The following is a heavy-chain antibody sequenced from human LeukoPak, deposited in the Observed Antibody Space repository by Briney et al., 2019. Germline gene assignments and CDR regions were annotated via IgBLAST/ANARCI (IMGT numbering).Heavy chain of an antibody. D-gene: IGHD6-19*01. V-gene: IGHV4-59*01. CDR1: GGSISSYY. CDR3: ARDLGSLAGNRNV. CDR2: ISYSGST. J-gene: IGHJ4*02. Sequence: SETLSLTCTVSGGSISSYYWSWIRQPPGKGLEWIGYISYSGSTNYNPSLKSRVTISVDTSKNQFSLKLNYVTDADTAVYYCARDLGSLAGNRNVWGQGTLVTVSS.